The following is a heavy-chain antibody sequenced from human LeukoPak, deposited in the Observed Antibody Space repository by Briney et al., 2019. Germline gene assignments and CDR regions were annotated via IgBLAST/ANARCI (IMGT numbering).Heavy chain of an antibody. D-gene: IGHD6-19*01. Sequence: GGSLRLSCAASGFTFSSYSMNWVRQAPGKGLEWVSYISSSSSTIYYADSVKGRFTISRDNAKNSLYLQMNSLRAEDTAVYYCASDPGHIAVADGGYWGQGTLVTVSS. J-gene: IGHJ4*02. CDR1: GFTFSSYS. CDR3: ASDPGHIAVADGGY. CDR2: ISSSSSTI. V-gene: IGHV3-48*04.